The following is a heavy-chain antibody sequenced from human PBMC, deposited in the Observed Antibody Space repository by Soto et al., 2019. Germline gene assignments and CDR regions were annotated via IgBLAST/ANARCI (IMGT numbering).Heavy chain of an antibody. D-gene: IGHD6-19*01. CDR3: AKVGSSGWSRFDY. J-gene: IGHJ4*02. V-gene: IGHV3-23*01. CDR1: GFTFSSYS. CDR2: ISGSGGST. Sequence: PGGSVRLSCAASGFTFSSYSMSWVRQAPGKGLEWVSAISGSGGSTYYADSVKGRFTISRDNSKNTLYLQMNSLRAEDTAVYYCAKVGSSGWSRFDYWGQGTLVTVSS.